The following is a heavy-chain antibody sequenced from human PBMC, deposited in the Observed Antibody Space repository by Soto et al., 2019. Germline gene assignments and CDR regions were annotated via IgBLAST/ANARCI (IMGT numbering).Heavy chain of an antibody. CDR3: ARGPSLVEYYYYYYYMDV. CDR2: INHSGST. D-gene: IGHD6-6*01. CDR1: GGSFSGYY. Sequence: SETLSLTCAVYGGSFSGYYWSWIRQPPGKGLEWIGEINHSGSTNYNPSLKSRVTISVDTSKSQFSLKLSSVTAADTAVYYCARGPSLVEYYYYYYYMDVWGKGTTVTVSS. J-gene: IGHJ6*03. V-gene: IGHV4-34*01.